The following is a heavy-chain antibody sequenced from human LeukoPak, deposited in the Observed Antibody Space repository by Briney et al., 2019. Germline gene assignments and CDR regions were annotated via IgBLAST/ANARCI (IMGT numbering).Heavy chain of an antibody. CDR2: ISGSGGST. CDR1: GFTFSSYA. Sequence: PGGSPRLSCAASGFTFSSYAMSWVRQAPGKGLEWVSAISGSGGSTYYADSVKGRFTISRDNSKNTLYLQMNSLRAEDTAVYYCAKDLHDFWSGYNDAFDIWGQGTMVTVSS. J-gene: IGHJ3*02. CDR3: AKDLHDFWSGYNDAFDI. D-gene: IGHD3-3*01. V-gene: IGHV3-23*01.